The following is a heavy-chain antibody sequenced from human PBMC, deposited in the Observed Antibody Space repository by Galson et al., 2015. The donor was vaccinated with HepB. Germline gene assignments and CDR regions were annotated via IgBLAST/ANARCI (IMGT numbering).Heavy chain of an antibody. CDR3: GKRGSGSYQLLIGDAFEI. V-gene: IGHV3-30*18. CDR2: ISYDGSEK. J-gene: IGHJ3*02. CDR1: GFTINYYG. Sequence: SLRLSCAASGFTINYYGMHWVRQAPGKGLEWVAVISYDGSEKYYADSVKGRFTISRDNSKSTLYLQMNSLRLDDTAVYFCGKRGSGSYQLLIGDAFEIWGQGTIVTVSS. D-gene: IGHD2-2*01.